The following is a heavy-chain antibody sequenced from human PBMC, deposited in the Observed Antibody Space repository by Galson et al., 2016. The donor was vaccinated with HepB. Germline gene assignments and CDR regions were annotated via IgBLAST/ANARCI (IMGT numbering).Heavy chain of an antibody. CDR2: ITSRSSHI. Sequence: SLRLSCAASGFTLSSFSMNWVRQAPGKGLEWVSSITSRSSHIFYADSVKGRFTVSRDNVKNSLSLQMTSLRADDTAAYFCAKSARTGGIDYWGQGPLVTVSS. D-gene: IGHD2-8*02. V-gene: IGHV3-21*01. CDR3: AKSARTGGIDY. CDR1: GFTLSSFS. J-gene: IGHJ4*02.